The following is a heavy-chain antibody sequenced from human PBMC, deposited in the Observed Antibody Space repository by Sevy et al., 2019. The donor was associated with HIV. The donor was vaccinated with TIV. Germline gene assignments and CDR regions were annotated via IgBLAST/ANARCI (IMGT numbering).Heavy chain of an antibody. CDR2: IRGKPYGGTT. V-gene: IGHV3-49*04. CDR3: TRVEGAADWGMDV. Sequence: GGSLRLSCTASGFTFGGYTMSWVRQAPGKGLEWVAFIRGKPYGGTTEDAASVKGRFTISRDDSKSIAYLQMNSLNTEDTAVYYCTRVEGAADWGMDVWGQGTTVTVSS. CDR1: GFTFGGYT. J-gene: IGHJ6*02. D-gene: IGHD1-26*01.